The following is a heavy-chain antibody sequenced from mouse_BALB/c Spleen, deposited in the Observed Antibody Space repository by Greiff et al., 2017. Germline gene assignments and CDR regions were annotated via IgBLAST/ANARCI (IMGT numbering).Heavy chain of an antibody. CDR2: ISNLAYSI. Sequence: DVKLVESGGGLVQPGGSRKLSCAASGFTFSDYGMAWVRQAPGKGPEWVAFISNLAYSIYYADTVTGRFTISRENAKNTLYLEMSSLRSEDTAMYYCARELYYGSSDGFAYWGQGTLVTVSA. CDR3: ARELYYGSSDGFAY. J-gene: IGHJ3*01. D-gene: IGHD1-1*01. CDR1: GFTFSDYG. V-gene: IGHV5-15*02.